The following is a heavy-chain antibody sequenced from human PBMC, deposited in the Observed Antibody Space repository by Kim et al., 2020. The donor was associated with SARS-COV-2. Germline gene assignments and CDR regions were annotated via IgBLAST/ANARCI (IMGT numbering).Heavy chain of an antibody. J-gene: IGHJ4*02. CDR1: GFTFSSYS. CDR2: ISSSSSYI. CDR3: ARDYPKPAAMGGCFDY. D-gene: IGHD2-2*01. V-gene: IGHV3-21*01. Sequence: GGSLRLSCAASGFTFSSYSMNWVRQAPGKGLEWVSSISSSSSYIYYADSVKGRFTISRDNAKNSLYLQMNSLRAEDTAVYYCARDYPKPAAMGGCFDYWGQGTLVTVSS.